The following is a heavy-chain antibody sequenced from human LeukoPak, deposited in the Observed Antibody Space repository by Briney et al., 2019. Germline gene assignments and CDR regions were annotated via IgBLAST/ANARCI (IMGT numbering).Heavy chain of an antibody. J-gene: IGHJ4*02. CDR2: ISSSGSTI. CDR3: ASYYDYVWGSYRDDY. D-gene: IGHD3-16*02. V-gene: IGHV3-48*03. Sequence: GGSLRLSCAASGFTFSSYEMNWVRQAPGKGLEWVSYISSSGSTIYYADSVKGRFTISRDNAKNSLYLQMNSLRAEDTAVYHCASYYDYVWGSYRDDYWGQGTLVTVSS. CDR1: GFTFSSYE.